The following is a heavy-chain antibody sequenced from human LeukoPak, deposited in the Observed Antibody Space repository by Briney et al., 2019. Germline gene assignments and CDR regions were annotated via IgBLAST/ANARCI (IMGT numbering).Heavy chain of an antibody. Sequence: GGSLRLSCAASGFTFSSYSMNWVRQAPGKGLEWVAVISYDGSNKYYADSVKGRFTISRDNSKNTLYLQMNSLRAEDTAVYYCAKDGGVAPGPVFDYWGQGTLVTVSS. CDR1: GFTFSSYS. D-gene: IGHD3-16*01. V-gene: IGHV3-30*18. J-gene: IGHJ4*02. CDR3: AKDGGVAPGPVFDY. CDR2: ISYDGSNK.